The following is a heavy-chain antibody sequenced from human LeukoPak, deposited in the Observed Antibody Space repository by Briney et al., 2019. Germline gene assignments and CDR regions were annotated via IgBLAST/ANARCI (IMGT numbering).Heavy chain of an antibody. J-gene: IGHJ6*03. CDR3: ARGLHYYYYYYMDV. V-gene: IGHV4-4*09. CDR2: IYTSGST. CDR1: GGSISSYC. Sequence: SETLSLTCTVSGGSISSYCWSWIRQPPGKGLEWIGYIYTSGSTNYNPSLKSRVTISVDTSKNQFSLKLSSVTAADTAVYYCARGLHYYYYYYMDVWGKGTTVTVSS.